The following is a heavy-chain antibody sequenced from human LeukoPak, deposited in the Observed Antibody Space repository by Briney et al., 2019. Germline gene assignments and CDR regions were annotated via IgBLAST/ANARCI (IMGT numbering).Heavy chain of an antibody. CDR3: ARDGISYHDTLDAFDI. J-gene: IGHJ3*02. V-gene: IGHV4-61*02. CDR2: IYTSGST. D-gene: IGHD3-22*01. CDR1: GGSISSGSYY. Sequence: PSQTLSLTCTVSGGSISSGSYYWGWHRQPAGKGREWIGRIYTSGSTNYNPSLKRRATISVDTSKNQFSLKLSSGTAADTAVYYCARDGISYHDTLDAFDIWGQGTMVTVSS.